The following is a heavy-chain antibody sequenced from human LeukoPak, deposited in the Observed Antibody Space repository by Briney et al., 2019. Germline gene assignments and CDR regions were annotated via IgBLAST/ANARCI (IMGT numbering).Heavy chain of an antibody. J-gene: IGHJ4*02. D-gene: IGHD2-15*01. CDR2: ISSSGSTI. V-gene: IGHV3-48*03. CDR1: GFIFSSYE. Sequence: GGSLRLSCAASGFIFSSYEMNWVRQAPGKGLEWVSYISSSGSTIYYADSVKGRFTISRDNAKNSLYLQMNSLRAEDTAVYYCARQDIGFDYWGQGTLVTVSS. CDR3: ARQDIGFDY.